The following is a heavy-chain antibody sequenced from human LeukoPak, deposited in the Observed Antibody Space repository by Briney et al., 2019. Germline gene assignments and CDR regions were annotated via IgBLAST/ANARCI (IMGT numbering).Heavy chain of an antibody. D-gene: IGHD2-15*01. V-gene: IGHV1-18*01. CDR2: ISAYNGNT. CDR3: ARDGSVAPYYYYYMDV. J-gene: IGHJ6*03. CDR1: GYTFTSYG. Sequence: GASVKVSCKASGYTFTSYGISWVRQAPGQGLEWMGWISAYNGNTNYAQKLQGRVTMTTDTSTSTAYMELRSLRSDDTAVYYCARDGSVAPYYYYYMDVWGKGTTVTVSS.